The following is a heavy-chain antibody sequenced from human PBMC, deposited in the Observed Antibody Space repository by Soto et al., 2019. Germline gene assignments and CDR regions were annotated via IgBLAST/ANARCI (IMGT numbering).Heavy chain of an antibody. J-gene: IGHJ4*02. CDR3: ARAAQPLRYFDWLSPLSGFDY. V-gene: IGHV1-3*01. D-gene: IGHD3-9*01. Sequence: GASVKVSCKASGYTFTSYAMHWVRQAPGQRLEWMGWINAGNGNTKYSQKFQGRVTITRDTSASTAYMELSSLRSEDTAVYYCARAAQPLRYFDWLSPLSGFDYWGQGTLVTVSS. CDR1: GYTFTSYA. CDR2: INAGNGNT.